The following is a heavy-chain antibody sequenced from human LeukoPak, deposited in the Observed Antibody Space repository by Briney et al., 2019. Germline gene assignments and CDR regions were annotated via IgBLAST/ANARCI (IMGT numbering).Heavy chain of an antibody. J-gene: IGHJ4*02. CDR1: GGSISSYY. D-gene: IGHD5-12*01. CDR2: IYYSGST. V-gene: IGHV4-59*01. Sequence: SETLSLTCTVYGGSISSYYWSWIRQPPGKGLEWIGYIYYSGSTNYNPSLKSRVTISVDTSKNQFSLKLSSVTAADTAVYYCARSSGYDYGYYFDYWGQRTLVTVSS. CDR3: ARSSGYDYGYYFDY.